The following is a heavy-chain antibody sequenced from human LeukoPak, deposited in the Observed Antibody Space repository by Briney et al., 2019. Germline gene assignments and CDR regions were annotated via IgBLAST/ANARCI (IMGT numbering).Heavy chain of an antibody. J-gene: IGHJ5*02. CDR2: INHSGST. V-gene: IGHV4-34*01. CDR1: GGSFSGYY. D-gene: IGHD6-13*01. Sequence: SETLSLTCAVYGGSFSGYYWSWIRQPPGKGLEWIGEINHSGSTNYNPSLKSRVTISVDTSKNQFSLKLSSVTAADTAVYYCARGSYGYSSSWYRGYNWFDPWGQGDLVTVSS. CDR3: ARGSYGYSSSWYRGYNWFDP.